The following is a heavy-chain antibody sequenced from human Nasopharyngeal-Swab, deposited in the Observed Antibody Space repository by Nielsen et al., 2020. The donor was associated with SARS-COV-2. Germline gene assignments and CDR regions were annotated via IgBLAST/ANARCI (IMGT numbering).Heavy chain of an antibody. CDR1: GFTVRSYS. CDR3: ARGQTYDFWSGYIQGYGMDV. V-gene: IGHV3-21*06. D-gene: IGHD3-3*01. J-gene: IGHJ6*02. CDR2: ISSSSSYI. Sequence: GESLKISCAASGFTVRSYSMNWVRQGPGKGLEWVSSISSSSSYIYYADSVKGRFTISRDNAKNSLYLQMNSLRAEDTAVYYCARGQTYDFWSGYIQGYGMDVWGQGTTVTVSS.